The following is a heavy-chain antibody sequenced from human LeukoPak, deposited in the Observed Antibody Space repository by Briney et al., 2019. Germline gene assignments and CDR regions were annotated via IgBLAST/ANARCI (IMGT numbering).Heavy chain of an antibody. J-gene: IGHJ3*02. D-gene: IGHD5-12*01. V-gene: IGHV1-69*04. CDR1: GGTFSSYA. Sequence: GASVKVSCKASGGTFSSYAISWVRQAPGQGLEWMGRIIPILGIANYAQKFQGRVTITADKSTSTAYMELSSLRSEDTAVYYCARAKPDIVATNRVGDAFDIWGQGTMVTVSS. CDR2: IIPILGIA. CDR3: ARAKPDIVATNRVGDAFDI.